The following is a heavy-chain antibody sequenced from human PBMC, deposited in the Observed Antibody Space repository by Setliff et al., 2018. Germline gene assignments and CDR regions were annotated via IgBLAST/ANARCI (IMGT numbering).Heavy chain of an antibody. Sequence: SVKVSCKASGGTFSSYAISWVRQAPGQGLEWMGGIIPIFGTANYAQKFQGRVTITADESTSTAYMELSSLRSEDTAVYYCASTLSKGIAVAGLISWFDPWGQGTLVTVSS. J-gene: IGHJ5*02. CDR2: IIPIFGTA. V-gene: IGHV1-69*13. D-gene: IGHD6-19*01. CDR1: GGTFSSYA. CDR3: ASTLSKGIAVAGLISWFDP.